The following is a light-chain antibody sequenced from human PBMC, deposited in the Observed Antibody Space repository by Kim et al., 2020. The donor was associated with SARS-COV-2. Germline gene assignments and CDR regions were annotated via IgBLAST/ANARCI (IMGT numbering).Light chain of an antibody. CDR2: ANS. CDR1: SSHLEAVYD. Sequence: QRGTITCTGMSSHLEAVYDVHWFQQVPGTAPKLLIYANSIRPAGVPDRFCGSKSGTSASLASTGLQTEDEADDYCKSYDSSLSGYVFGTGTKVTVL. J-gene: IGLJ1*01. V-gene: IGLV1-40*01. CDR3: KSYDSSLSGYV.